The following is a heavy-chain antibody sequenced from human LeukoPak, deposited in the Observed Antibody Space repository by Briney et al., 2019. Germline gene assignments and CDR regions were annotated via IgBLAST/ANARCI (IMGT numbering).Heavy chain of an antibody. CDR3: AKDSLIFPMLRGVDY. D-gene: IGHD3-10*01. Sequence: GGSLRLSCAASGFTFSSYAMSWVRQAPGEGLEWVSGISGSGGSTYYADSVKGRFTISRDNSKNTVYLQMNSLRAEDTAVYYCAKDSLIFPMLRGVDYWGQGTLVTVSS. CDR2: ISGSGGST. V-gene: IGHV3-23*01. CDR1: GFTFSSYA. J-gene: IGHJ4*02.